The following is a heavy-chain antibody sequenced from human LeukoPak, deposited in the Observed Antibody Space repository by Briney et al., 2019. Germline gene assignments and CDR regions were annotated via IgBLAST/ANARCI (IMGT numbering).Heavy chain of an antibody. J-gene: IGHJ4*02. CDR2: MNPNSGNT. D-gene: IGHD6-19*01. Sequence: GASVKVSCKASGYTFTSYYMHWVRQATGQGLEWMGWMNPNSGNTGYAQKFQGRVTMTRNTSISTAYMELSSLRSEDTAVYYCARGFVAGTGPRALPYWGQGTLVTVSS. CDR1: GYTFTSYY. V-gene: IGHV1-8*02. CDR3: ARGFVAGTGPRALPY.